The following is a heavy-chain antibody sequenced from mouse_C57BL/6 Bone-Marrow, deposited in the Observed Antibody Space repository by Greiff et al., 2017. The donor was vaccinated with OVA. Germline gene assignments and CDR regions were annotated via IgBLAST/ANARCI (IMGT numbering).Heavy chain of an antibody. CDR2: ISSGSSAI. CDR3: ARGRAY. CDR1: GFTFSDYG. Sequence: EVQGVESGGGLVKPGASVKLSCAASGFTFSDYGMHWVRQAPEQGLEWVAYISSGSSAIYYADTVKGRSTFSIDNAKTTKFLQRTSLGAEYTAMYCCARGRAYWGQGTLVTVSA. J-gene: IGHJ3*01. V-gene: IGHV5-17*01.